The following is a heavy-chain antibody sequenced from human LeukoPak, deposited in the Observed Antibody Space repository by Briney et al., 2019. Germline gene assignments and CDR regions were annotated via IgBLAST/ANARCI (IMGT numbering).Heavy chain of an antibody. V-gene: IGHV4-39*07. Sequence: SETLSLTCTVSGGSISSNSYYWGWIRQPPGKGLEWIGSIYYSRSTYYKSSLKSRVTMSVDTSKNQFSLKLSSVTAADTAVYYCADSGREGLWFDPWGQGTLVTVSS. J-gene: IGHJ5*02. CDR3: ADSGREGLWFDP. CDR2: IYYSRST. CDR1: GGSISSNSYY. D-gene: IGHD3-10*01.